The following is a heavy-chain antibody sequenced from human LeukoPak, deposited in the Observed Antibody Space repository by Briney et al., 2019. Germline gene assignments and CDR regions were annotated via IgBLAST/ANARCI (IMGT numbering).Heavy chain of an antibody. CDR3: AALRRGITGTTLDY. V-gene: IGHV1-58*02. D-gene: IGHD1-7*01. CDR2: IVVGSGNT. CDR1: GYTFTSYG. J-gene: IGHJ4*02. Sequence: VASVKVSCKASGYTFTSYGISWVRQAPGQGLEWIGWIVVGSGNTNYAQKFQERVTITRDMSTSTAYMELSSLRSEDTAVYYCAALRRGITGTTLDYWGQGTLVTVSS.